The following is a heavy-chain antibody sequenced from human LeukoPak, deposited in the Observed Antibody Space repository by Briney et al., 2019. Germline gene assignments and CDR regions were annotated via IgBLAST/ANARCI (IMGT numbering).Heavy chain of an antibody. V-gene: IGHV3-30-3*01. CDR3: ARDRVGATDYFDY. Sequence: GGSLRLSCAASGFTFSSYAMHWVRQAPGKGLEWVAVISYDGSNKYYADSVKGRFTISRDNSKNTLYLQMNSLKAEDTAVYYCARDRVGATDYFDYWGQGTLVTVSS. J-gene: IGHJ4*02. CDR1: GFTFSSYA. D-gene: IGHD1-26*01. CDR2: ISYDGSNK.